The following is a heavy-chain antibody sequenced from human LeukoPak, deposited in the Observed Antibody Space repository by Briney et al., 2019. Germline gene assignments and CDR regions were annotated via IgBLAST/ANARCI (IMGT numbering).Heavy chain of an antibody. D-gene: IGHD2-2*01. V-gene: IGHV4-59*01. Sequence: KPSETLSLTCTVSGGSISSYHWSWIRQPAGKGLEWIGYIYYSGSTNYNPSLKSRVTISVDTSKNQFSLKLSSVTAADTAVYYCARGHSICSSTSPCAFDIWGQGTMVTVSS. CDR2: IYYSGST. J-gene: IGHJ3*02. CDR3: ARGHSICSSTSPCAFDI. CDR1: GGSISSYH.